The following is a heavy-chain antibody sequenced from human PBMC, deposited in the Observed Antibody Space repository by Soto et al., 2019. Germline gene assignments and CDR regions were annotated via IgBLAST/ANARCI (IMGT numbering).Heavy chain of an antibody. Sequence: PSETLSLTCTVSGGTISSYYWSWIRTPTGKGLEWIGYIYYSGSTNYNPSLKSRVTISVDTSKNQFSLKLSSVTAADTAVYYCAREWSIGAYGSGSSGMDVWGQGTTVTVSS. J-gene: IGHJ6*02. CDR2: IYYSGST. D-gene: IGHD3-10*01. V-gene: IGHV4-59*01. CDR1: GGTISSYY. CDR3: AREWSIGAYGSGSSGMDV.